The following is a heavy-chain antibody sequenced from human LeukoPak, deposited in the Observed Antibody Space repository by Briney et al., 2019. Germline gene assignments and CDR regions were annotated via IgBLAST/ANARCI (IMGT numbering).Heavy chain of an antibody. J-gene: IGHJ4*02. Sequence: GGSLRLSCAASGFTFSSYAMSWVRQAPGKGLEWVSSISGSGGSTYSADSVQGRFTISRDNSGNTLYLQMNSLTAEDTAVYYCAKDRYCSSTSCYSFADYWGQGTLVTVSS. CDR2: ISGSGGST. CDR3: AKDRYCSSTSCYSFADY. CDR1: GFTFSSYA. V-gene: IGHV3-23*01. D-gene: IGHD2-2*02.